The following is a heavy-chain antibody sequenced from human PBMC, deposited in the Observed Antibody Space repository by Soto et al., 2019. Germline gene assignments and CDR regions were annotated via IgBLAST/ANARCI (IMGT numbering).Heavy chain of an antibody. Sequence: EASVKVSCKASGFNFGYSAIQWVRQTRGQRLEWIGWIVVGSGETKYTEKFQERVTVTTDTSKNQFSLKLSSVTAADTAVYYCASGSMTIGVVYYYYYYMEVWGKGTTVTVSS. J-gene: IGHJ6*03. CDR3: ASGSMTIGVVYYYYYYMEV. CDR1: GFNFGYSA. V-gene: IGHV1-58*02. CDR2: IVVGSGET. D-gene: IGHD5-12*01.